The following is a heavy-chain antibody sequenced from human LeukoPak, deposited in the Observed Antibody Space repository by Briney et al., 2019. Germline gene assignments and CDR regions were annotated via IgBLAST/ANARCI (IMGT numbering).Heavy chain of an antibody. CDR3: AREISMFVNAFDL. CDR1: GFTFSNSG. D-gene: IGHD3-10*02. J-gene: IGHJ3*01. Sequence: PGGSLRLSCAASGFTFSNSGMDWGRQAPGKGLEWVAVIWYDGSNEYYADAVKGRFIISRDNSKDTVHLQMNSLRVEDTSVYYCAREISMFVNAFDLWGQGTLVAVSS. CDR2: IWYDGSNE. V-gene: IGHV3-33*01.